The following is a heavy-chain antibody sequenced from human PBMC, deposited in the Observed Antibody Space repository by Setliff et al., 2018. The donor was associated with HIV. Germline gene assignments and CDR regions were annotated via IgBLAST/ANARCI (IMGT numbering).Heavy chain of an antibody. CDR3: ARDRLTAGKYCSDSRCDDAFDI. CDR2: INGSNGKT. D-gene: IGHD2-15*01. Sequence: ASVKVSCKTSGYIFTQYAVHWVRQAPGQRLEWMGWINGSNGKTKYSQKFQGRVTFTRDTSTYAAFMELRSLKSDDTAVYYCARDRLTAGKYCSDSRCDDAFDIWGQGTMVTVSS. J-gene: IGHJ3*02. CDR1: GYIFTQYA. V-gene: IGHV1-3*01.